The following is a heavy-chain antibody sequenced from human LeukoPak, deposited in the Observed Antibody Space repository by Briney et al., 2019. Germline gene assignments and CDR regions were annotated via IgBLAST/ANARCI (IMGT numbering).Heavy chain of an antibody. CDR1: GFTVSSSY. Sequence: GGSLRLSCAVSGFTVSSSYMSWVRQAPEGKGLEWVSVIYSDGSTYYADSVKGRFTISRDNSKNMLYLQMNSLRAEDTGLYYCTRETGATDSWGQGAPVTVSS. CDR3: TRETGATDS. D-gene: IGHD1-26*01. V-gene: IGHV3-66*01. CDR2: IYSDGST. J-gene: IGHJ4*02.